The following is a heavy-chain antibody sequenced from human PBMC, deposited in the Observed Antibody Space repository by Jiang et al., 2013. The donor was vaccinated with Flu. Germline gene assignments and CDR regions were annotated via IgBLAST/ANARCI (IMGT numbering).Heavy chain of an antibody. V-gene: IGHV2-70*04. D-gene: IGHD1-26*01. CDR2: IDWDDDK. Sequence: KPTQTLTLTCSFSGFSLSTTGMRVSWIRQPPGKALEWLARIDWDDDKFYTTSLKTRLTISKDTSKNQVVLTMTNMDPVDTATYYCAWTTCIEGSCDAFHIRGQGTLVTVSS. J-gene: IGHJ3*02. CDR3: AWTTCIEGSCDAFHI. CDR1: GFSLSTTGMR.